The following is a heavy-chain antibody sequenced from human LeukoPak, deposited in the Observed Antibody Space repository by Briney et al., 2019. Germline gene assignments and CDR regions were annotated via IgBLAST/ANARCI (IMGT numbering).Heavy chain of an antibody. CDR3: ARQMAYCGGDCYSRLFDY. V-gene: IGHV3-21*01. J-gene: IGHJ4*02. CDR2: ISSSSSYL. CDR1: GLTFRSYR. D-gene: IGHD2-21*02. Sequence: GGALSLSCAASGLTFRSYRMHWVGQAPGRGLEGVASISSSSSYLYYADSVKGRFTISRDNAKNSLYLQMNSLRAEDTAVYYCARQMAYCGGDCYSRLFDYWGQGTLVTVSS.